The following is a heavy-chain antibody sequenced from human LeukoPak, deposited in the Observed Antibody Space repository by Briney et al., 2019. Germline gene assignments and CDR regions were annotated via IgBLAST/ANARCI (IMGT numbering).Heavy chain of an antibody. V-gene: IGHV4-39*07. CDR3: ARGLAGDFDY. CDR1: GGSISSSSYY. CDR2: IYYSGST. Sequence: ASETLSLTCTVSGGSISSSSYYWGWIRQPPGKGLEWIGSIYYSGSTYYNPSLKSRVTISVDRSKNQFSLKLSSVTAADTAVYYCARGLAGDFDYWGQGTLVTVSS. J-gene: IGHJ4*02. D-gene: IGHD3-10*01.